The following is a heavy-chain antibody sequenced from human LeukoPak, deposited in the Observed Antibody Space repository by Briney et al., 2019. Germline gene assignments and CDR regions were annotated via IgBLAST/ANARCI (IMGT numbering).Heavy chain of an antibody. V-gene: IGHV4-59*08. D-gene: IGHD3-22*01. CDR3: ASYAGEIYYYDSSPDAFDI. CDR1: GGSISSYY. Sequence: PSETPSLTCTVSGGSISSYYWSWIRQPPGKGLEWIGYIYYSGSTNYNPSLKSRVTISVDTSKNQFSLKLSSVTAADTAVYYCASYAGEIYYYDSSPDAFDIWGQGTMVTVSS. CDR2: IYYSGST. J-gene: IGHJ3*02.